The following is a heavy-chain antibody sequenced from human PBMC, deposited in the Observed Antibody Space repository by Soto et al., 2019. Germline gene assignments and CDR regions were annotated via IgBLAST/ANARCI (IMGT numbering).Heavy chain of an antibody. CDR3: ARGGIH. CDR1: GYSFSSHE. V-gene: IGHV3-48*03. J-gene: IGHJ4*02. CDR2: ISGSGTT. D-gene: IGHD6-13*01. Sequence: GGSLRLTCVASGYSFSSHEMNWIRHTQGKGLEWISSISGSGTTKYADSVKGRFTISRDNAHKSIYLEMNSLRVEDTGVYYCARGGIHWGQGALVTVSS.